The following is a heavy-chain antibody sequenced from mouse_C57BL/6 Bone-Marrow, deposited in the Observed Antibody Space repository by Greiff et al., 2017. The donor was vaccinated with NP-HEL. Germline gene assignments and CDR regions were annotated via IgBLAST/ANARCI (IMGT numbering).Heavy chain of an antibody. J-gene: IGHJ1*03. D-gene: IGHD1-1*01. Sequence: EVQLQQSGGGLVQPKGSLKLSCAASGFTFNTYAMHWVRQAPGKGLEWVARIRSKSSNYATYYADSVKDRFTISRDDSQSMLYLQMNNLKTEDTAMYYCVRGGLLRWYFDVWGTGTTVTVSS. CDR3: VRGGLLRWYFDV. CDR1: GFTFNTYA. CDR2: IRSKSSNYAT. V-gene: IGHV10-3*01.